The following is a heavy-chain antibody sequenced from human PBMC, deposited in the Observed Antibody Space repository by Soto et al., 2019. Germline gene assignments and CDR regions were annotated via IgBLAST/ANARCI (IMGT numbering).Heavy chain of an antibody. CDR1: GFTFSSYW. J-gene: IGHJ6*03. Sequence: QPGGSLRLSCAASGFTFSSYWMHWVRQAPGKGLVWVSRINSDGSSTSYADSVKGRFTISRDNAKNTLYLQMNSLRAEDTAVYYCARDTSERITIFYYYYYMDVWGKGTTVTVSS. CDR3: ARDTSERITIFYYYYYMDV. CDR2: INSDGSST. D-gene: IGHD3-3*01. V-gene: IGHV3-74*01.